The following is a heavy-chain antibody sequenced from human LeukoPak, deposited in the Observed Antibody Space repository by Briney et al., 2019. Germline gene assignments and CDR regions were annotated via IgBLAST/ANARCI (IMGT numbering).Heavy chain of an antibody. CDR2: ISWNSGSI. CDR3: AKGSYYGSGRNWFDP. CDR1: GFTFSSYE. D-gene: IGHD3-10*01. Sequence: GGSLRLSCAASGFTFSSYEMNWVRQAPGKGLEWVSGISWNSGSIGYADSVKGRFTISGDNAKNSLYLQMNSLRAEDTALYYCAKGSYYGSGRNWFDPWGQGTLVTVSS. J-gene: IGHJ5*02. V-gene: IGHV3-9*01.